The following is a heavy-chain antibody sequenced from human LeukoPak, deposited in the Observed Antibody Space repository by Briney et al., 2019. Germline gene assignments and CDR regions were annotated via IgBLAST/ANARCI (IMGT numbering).Heavy chain of an antibody. Sequence: SETLSLTCTVSGGSISSSSYYWGWIRQPPGKGLEWVGSIYYSGSTYYNPSLKSRVTISVDTSKNQFSLKLSSVTAADTAVYYCARVNGVDNYYYYMDVWGKGTTVTVSS. V-gene: IGHV4-39*07. D-gene: IGHD3-3*01. CDR2: IYYSGST. CDR3: ARVNGVDNYYYYMDV. CDR1: GGSISSSSYY. J-gene: IGHJ6*03.